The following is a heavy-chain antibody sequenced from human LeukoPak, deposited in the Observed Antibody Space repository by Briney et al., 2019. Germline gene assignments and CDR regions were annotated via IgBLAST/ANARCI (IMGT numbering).Heavy chain of an antibody. CDR2: IDWEDDK. V-gene: IGHV2-70*04. J-gene: IGHJ4*02. CDR3: ARMATITAPFDY. Sequence: SGPALVKPTQTLTLTCTFSGFSLSTTGMRVSWIRQPPGKALEWLARIDWEDDKFYSTSLKTRLTISKDTSKNQVVLTMTSMDPVDTATYYCARMATITAPFDYWGQGILVTVSS. D-gene: IGHD5-24*01. CDR1: GFSLSTTGMR.